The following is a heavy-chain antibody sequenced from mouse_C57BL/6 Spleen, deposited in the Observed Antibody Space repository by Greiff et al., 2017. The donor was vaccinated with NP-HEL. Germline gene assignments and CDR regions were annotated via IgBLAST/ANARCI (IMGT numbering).Heavy chain of an antibody. CDR1: GYTFTEYT. D-gene: IGHD3-2*02. CDR2: FYPGSGSI. CDR3: ARHEEETAQALYYAMDY. J-gene: IGHJ4*01. V-gene: IGHV1-62-2*01. Sequence: QVQLKQSGAELVKPGASVKLSCKASGYTFTEYTIHWVKQRSGQGLEWIGWFYPGSGSIKYNEKFKDKATLTADKSSSTVYMELSRLTSEDSAVYFCARHEEETAQALYYAMDYWGQGTSVTVSS.